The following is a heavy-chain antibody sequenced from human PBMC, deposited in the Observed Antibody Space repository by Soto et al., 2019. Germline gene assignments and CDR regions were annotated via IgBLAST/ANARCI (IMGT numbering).Heavy chain of an antibody. CDR1: GYTFTSYG. D-gene: IGHD1-7*01. J-gene: IGHJ4*02. CDR3: ARDAGVSGELYY. V-gene: IGHV1-18*01. CDR2: ISAYNGNT. Sequence: QVQLVQSGAEVKKPGASVKVSCKASGYTFTSYGISWVRQAPGQGLEWMGWISAYNGNTNYAQKRQGRVTMTTDTSTSKADMELRRLRSDDTAVYYCARDAGVSGELYYWGQGTLVTVSS.